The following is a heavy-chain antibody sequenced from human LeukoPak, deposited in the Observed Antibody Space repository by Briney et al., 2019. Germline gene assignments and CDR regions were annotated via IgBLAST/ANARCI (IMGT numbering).Heavy chain of an antibody. Sequence: SETLSLTCAVYGGSFSGYYWSWIRQPPGKGLEWIGEINHSGSTNYNPSLKSRVTISVDTSKNQFSLKLSSVTAADTAVYYCARGSWFSRYFDLWGRGTLVTVSS. CDR1: GGSFSGYY. CDR2: INHSGST. V-gene: IGHV4-34*01. CDR3: ARGSWFSRYFDL. J-gene: IGHJ2*01. D-gene: IGHD3-10*01.